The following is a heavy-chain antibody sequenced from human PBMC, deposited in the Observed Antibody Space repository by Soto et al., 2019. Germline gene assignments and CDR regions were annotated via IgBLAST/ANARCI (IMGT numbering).Heavy chain of an antibody. CDR1: GFTFSGSW. CDR3: ATAGTGTFTY. Sequence: EVQLVESGGGLVQPGGSLKLSCAASGFTFSGSWMHWVRQAPGKGLVWVSRLSSDGSRTTYVDSVKGRFTISRDNAKNMLYLQMNSLRDEDTAVYYCATAGTGTFTYWGQGTLATVSS. J-gene: IGHJ4*02. V-gene: IGHV3-74*03. D-gene: IGHD1-1*01. CDR2: LSSDGSRT.